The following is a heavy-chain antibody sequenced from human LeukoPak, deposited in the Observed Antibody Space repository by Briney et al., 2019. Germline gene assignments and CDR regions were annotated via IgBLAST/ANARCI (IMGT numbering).Heavy chain of an antibody. Sequence: PGGSLRLSCAASRFTFSSYWMSWVRQAPGKGLEWVANIKQDGSEKYYVDSVKGRFTISRDNAKNSLYLQLNSLRAEDTAVYYCTTDRPVAVAGSEEDYWGQGTLVTVSS. CDR2: IKQDGSEK. CDR1: RFTFSSYW. CDR3: TTDRPVAVAGSEEDY. D-gene: IGHD6-19*01. V-gene: IGHV3-7*03. J-gene: IGHJ4*02.